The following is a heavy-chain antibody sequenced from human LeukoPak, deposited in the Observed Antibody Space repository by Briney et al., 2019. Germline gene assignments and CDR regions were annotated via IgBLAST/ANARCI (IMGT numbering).Heavy chain of an antibody. CDR3: ARDRAVVVVAARGWFDP. D-gene: IGHD2-15*01. Sequence: GGSLRLSCAASGFTFSSYAMSWVRQAPGKGLEWVSAISGSGGSTYYADSVKGRFTISRDNSKSTLYIQMNSLRAEDTAVYYCARDRAVVVVAARGWFDPWGQGTLVTVSS. CDR1: GFTFSSYA. V-gene: IGHV3-23*01. CDR2: ISGSGGST. J-gene: IGHJ5*02.